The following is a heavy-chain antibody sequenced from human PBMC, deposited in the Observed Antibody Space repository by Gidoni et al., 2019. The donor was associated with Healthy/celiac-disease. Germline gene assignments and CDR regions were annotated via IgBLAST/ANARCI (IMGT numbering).Heavy chain of an antibody. CDR1: GGSISIYY. J-gene: IGHJ3*02. Sequence: QVQLQESGPGLVTPSETLSLTCTVSGGSISIYYWSWIRQPPGKGLEWIGYTDYSGSTNYNPSLKSRVTISVDTSKNQFSLKLSSVTAADTAVYYCARLWFGEWDAFDIWGQGTMVTVSS. CDR3: ARLWFGEWDAFDI. V-gene: IGHV4-59*01. CDR2: TDYSGST. D-gene: IGHD3-10*01.